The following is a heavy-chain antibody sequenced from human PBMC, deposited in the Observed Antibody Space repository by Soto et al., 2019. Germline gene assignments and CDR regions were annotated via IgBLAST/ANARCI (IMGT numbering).Heavy chain of an antibody. CDR3: AKPRGYSGYDASGEVDY. D-gene: IGHD5-12*01. V-gene: IGHV3-23*01. CDR1: GFTFSSYA. CDR2: ISGSGGST. Sequence: PGGSLRLASAASGFTFSSYAMSWVRQAPGKGLEWVSAISGSGGSTYYADSVKGRFTISRDNSKNTLYLQMNSLRAEDTAVYYCAKPRGYSGYDASGEVDYWGQGTLVTVSS. J-gene: IGHJ4*02.